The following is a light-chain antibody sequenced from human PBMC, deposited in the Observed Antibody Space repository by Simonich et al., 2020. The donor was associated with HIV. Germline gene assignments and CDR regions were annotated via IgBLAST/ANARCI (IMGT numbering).Light chain of an antibody. CDR3: QQYNSWPT. J-gene: IGKJ4*01. CDR2: GAS. CDR1: QSISSN. V-gene: IGKV3-15*01. Sequence: EIVMTQSPATLSVSPGERATLSCRASQSISSNLAWYQQRPGQAPRLLIYGASTRATGFPARFSGSGSGTEFTLTISSMQTEDFAVYYGQQYNSWPTFGGGTKVEIK.